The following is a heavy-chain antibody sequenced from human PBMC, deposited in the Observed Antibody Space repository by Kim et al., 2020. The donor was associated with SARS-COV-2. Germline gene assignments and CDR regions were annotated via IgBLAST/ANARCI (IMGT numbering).Heavy chain of an antibody. V-gene: IGHV3-23*01. CDR3: AKDAPVQLEQRDNWFDP. J-gene: IGHJ5*02. D-gene: IGHD1-1*01. Sequence: KGRLTITRDNSNNTLYLQMNSLRAEDTAVYYCAKDAPVQLEQRDNWFDPWGQGTLVTVSS.